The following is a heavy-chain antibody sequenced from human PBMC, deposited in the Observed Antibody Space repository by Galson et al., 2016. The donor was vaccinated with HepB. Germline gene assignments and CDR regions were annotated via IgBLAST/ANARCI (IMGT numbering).Heavy chain of an antibody. CDR2: IGPYNGHT. Sequence: SVKVSCKASGYTFSTYGISWVRQAPGQGLEWMGWIGPYNGHTNYAQKLQGRISMTTDTSTATAYMEMSIVRPDDTAMYYCARDRGFGDDTFDSWGQGTMVIVSS. V-gene: IGHV1-18*01. D-gene: IGHD3-10*01. CDR3: ARDRGFGDDTFDS. CDR1: GYTFSTYG. J-gene: IGHJ3*01.